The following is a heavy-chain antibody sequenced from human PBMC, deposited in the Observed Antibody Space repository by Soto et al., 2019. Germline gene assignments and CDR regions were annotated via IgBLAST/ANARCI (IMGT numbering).Heavy chain of an antibody. CDR1: GFTFSSYG. D-gene: IGHD3-10*02. CDR2: ISYDGSNK. J-gene: IGHJ4*02. Sequence: PGGSLSLSCATSGFTFSSYGMHWVRQAPGKGLEWVAVISYDGSNKYYADSVKGRFTISRDNSKNTLYLQMNSLRAEDTAVYCCAKDLLSTGTMFVLSWYLGHRGQGNPVPVSP. CDR3: AKDLLSTGTMFVLSWYLGH. V-gene: IGHV3-30*18.